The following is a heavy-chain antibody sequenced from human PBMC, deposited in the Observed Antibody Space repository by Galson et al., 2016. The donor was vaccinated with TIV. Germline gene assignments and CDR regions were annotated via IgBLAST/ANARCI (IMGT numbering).Heavy chain of an antibody. V-gene: IGHV1-18*04. CDR1: GYTFSNYG. D-gene: IGHD3-22*01. Sequence: SVKVSCKASGYTFSNYGVSWVRQAPGQGLEWMGWISAFDGNTHYTQTLQGRVSMTTDTSTSTAYMELRSLRSDDTAIYYCARDRGSMPMILVIDYYYGMDVWGQGTTVTVSS. J-gene: IGHJ6*02. CDR2: ISAFDGNT. CDR3: ARDRGSMPMILVIDYYYGMDV.